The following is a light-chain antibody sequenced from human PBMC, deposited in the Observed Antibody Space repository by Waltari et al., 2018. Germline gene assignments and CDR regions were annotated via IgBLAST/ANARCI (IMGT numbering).Light chain of an antibody. CDR2: LPH. CDR3: AKRDEGPTVV. V-gene: IGLV1-47*01. J-gene: IGLJ2*01. Sequence: QSVLTQPPSASGTPGQSVPISCSGSLSNIGPHYVYWYQQLPGPAPKLLIYLPHPRPSGFPDRFSASKSGTSASLAISGLRFEDEGDYYCAKRDEGPTVVFGGGTKVTVL. CDR1: LSNIGPHY.